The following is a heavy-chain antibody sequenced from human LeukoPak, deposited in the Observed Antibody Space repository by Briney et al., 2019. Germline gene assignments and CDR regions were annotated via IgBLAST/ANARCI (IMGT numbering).Heavy chain of an antibody. D-gene: IGHD6-19*01. CDR1: GFTVSSND. J-gene: IGHJ4*02. V-gene: IGHV3-53*01. Sequence: GGSLRLSCAASGFTVSSNDMSWVRQAPGKGLEWVSVIYGGGGSTYYADSVKGRFTISRDNSKNTLYLQMISLRAEDTAVYYCARGGNMAVAGTFDYWGQGTLVSVPS. CDR2: IYGGGGST. CDR3: ARGGNMAVAGTFDY.